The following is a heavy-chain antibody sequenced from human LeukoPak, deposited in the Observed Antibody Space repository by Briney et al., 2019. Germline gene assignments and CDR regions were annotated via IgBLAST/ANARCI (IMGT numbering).Heavy chain of an antibody. CDR3: AHSLSDFWSPYYDAFDI. V-gene: IGHV2-5*02. CDR1: GFSLNTSRVG. Sequence: SGPTLVNPTQTLTLTCTFSGFSLNTSRVGVGWIRQPPGKALEWLALIYWDGNKCYSPSLKSRLTITKDTSKNQVVLTMTNMDPVDTATYFCAHSLSDFWSPYYDAFDIWGHGTMVTVSS. CDR2: IYWDGNK. J-gene: IGHJ3*02. D-gene: IGHD3-3*01.